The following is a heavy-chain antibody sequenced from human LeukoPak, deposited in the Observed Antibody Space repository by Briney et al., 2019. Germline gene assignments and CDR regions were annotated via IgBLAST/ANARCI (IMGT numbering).Heavy chain of an antibody. D-gene: IGHD5-18*01. CDR3: ASAVGYSYGFDAFDI. CDR2: ISSSSSYI. Sequence: GSLRLSCAASGFTFSSYSMNWVRQAPGKGLEWVSSISSSSSYIYYADSVKGRFTISRDNAKNSLYLQMNSLRAEDTAVYYCASAVGYSYGFDAFDIWGQGTMVTVSS. J-gene: IGHJ3*02. CDR1: GFTFSSYS. V-gene: IGHV3-21*01.